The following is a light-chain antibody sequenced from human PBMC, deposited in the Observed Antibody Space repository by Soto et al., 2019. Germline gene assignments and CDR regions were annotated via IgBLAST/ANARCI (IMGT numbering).Light chain of an antibody. V-gene: IGKV3-20*01. Sequence: EVVLTQSPGTLSLSPGERATLSCRASQSVSNTYVAWYQHIPGQTPRLLIYGASNRATDIPDRFSGSGSGTDFTLTISRLEPEDFAVYYCQQHDSSPWMFGQGTKVEIK. CDR2: GAS. J-gene: IGKJ1*01. CDR3: QQHDSSPWM. CDR1: QSVSNTY.